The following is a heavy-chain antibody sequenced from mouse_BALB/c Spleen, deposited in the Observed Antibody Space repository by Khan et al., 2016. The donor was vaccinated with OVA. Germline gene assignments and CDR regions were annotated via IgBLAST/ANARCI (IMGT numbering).Heavy chain of an antibody. V-gene: IGHV5-17*02. CDR1: GFTFSSFG. J-gene: IGHJ4*01. CDR3: ARPSTTEYDYVMHY. Sequence: EVELVESGGGLMQPGGSRKLSCAASGFTFSSFGMHWVRQAPEKGLEWVAYINSGSTTIYYADPVKGRFTISRDNPKNTLFLQMTSLRSEDTAMYYCARPSTTEYDYVMHYGGQGTSVTVSS. CDR2: INSGSTTI. D-gene: IGHD1-1*01.